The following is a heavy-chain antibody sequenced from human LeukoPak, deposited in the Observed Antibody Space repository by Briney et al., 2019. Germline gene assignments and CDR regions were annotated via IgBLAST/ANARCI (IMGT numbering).Heavy chain of an antibody. CDR3: ARAPSTVTTWDYYYYMDV. D-gene: IGHD4-17*01. CDR2: ISSSSSTI. V-gene: IGHV3-48*01. J-gene: IGHJ6*03. CDR1: GFTFSSYS. Sequence: GGSLRLSCAASGFTFSSYSMHWVRQAPGKGLEWVSYISSSSSTIYYADSVKGRFTISRDNAKNSLYLQMNSLRAEDTAVYYCARAPSTVTTWDYYYYMDVWGKGTTVTVSS.